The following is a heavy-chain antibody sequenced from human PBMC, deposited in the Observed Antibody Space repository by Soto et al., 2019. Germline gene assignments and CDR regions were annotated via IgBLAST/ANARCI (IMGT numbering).Heavy chain of an antibody. CDR3: ARKGSGDYALDY. D-gene: IGHD4-17*01. J-gene: IGHJ4*02. V-gene: IGHV2-5*02. Sequence: QITLKESGPTLVKPTQTLTLTCTLSGFSLSTGGVGVGWIRQSPGKALEWLAVIYWDDVKPYRPSLERRLTITKDTSESEVVLTMTNMDPVDTATYYCARKGSGDYALDYWGQGILVTVSS. CDR1: GFSLSTGGVG. CDR2: IYWDDVK.